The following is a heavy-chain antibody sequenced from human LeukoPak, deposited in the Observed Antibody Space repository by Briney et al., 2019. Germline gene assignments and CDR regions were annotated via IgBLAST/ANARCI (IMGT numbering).Heavy chain of an antibody. J-gene: IGHJ4*02. Sequence: GESLKISCKAFGYSFTSYWIGWVRQMPGKGLEWMGIIYPGDSDTRYSPSFQGQVTISADKSISTAYLQWSSLKASDTAIYYCARTHSSSWPYSFDYWGRGTLVTVSS. V-gene: IGHV5-51*01. CDR1: GYSFTSYW. CDR2: IYPGDSDT. D-gene: IGHD6-13*01. CDR3: ARTHSSSWPYSFDY.